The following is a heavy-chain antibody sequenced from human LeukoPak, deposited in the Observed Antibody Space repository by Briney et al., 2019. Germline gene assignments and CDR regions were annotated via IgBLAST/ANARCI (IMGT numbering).Heavy chain of an antibody. CDR2: ISSSGGTI. Sequence: PGGSLRLSCAASGFTFSSYEMNWVRQAPGKGLEWLSYISSSGGTIYYADSVKGRFTISRDNSKNTVYLQMNNLRAEDTAVYYCVRGWDYWGQGTLVTVSS. V-gene: IGHV3-48*03. D-gene: IGHD2-15*01. CDR1: GFTFSSYE. CDR3: VRGWDY. J-gene: IGHJ4*02.